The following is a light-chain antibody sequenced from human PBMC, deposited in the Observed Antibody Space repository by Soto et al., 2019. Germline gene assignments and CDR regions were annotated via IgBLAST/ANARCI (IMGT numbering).Light chain of an antibody. V-gene: IGKV3-20*01. CDR3: QQYGNSPIT. J-gene: IGKJ5*01. CDR2: GAS. Sequence: EIVLTQSPGTLSLSPGERATLSCRASQSVSSSYLAWYQQKPGQAPRLLISGASSRATGIPDRFSGSGSGTDFNLTISRLEPEDFAIYYCQQYGNSPITFGQGTRLEIK. CDR1: QSVSSSY.